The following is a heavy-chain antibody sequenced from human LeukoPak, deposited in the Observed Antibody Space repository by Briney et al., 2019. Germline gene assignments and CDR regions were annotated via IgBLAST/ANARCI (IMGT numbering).Heavy chain of an antibody. J-gene: IGHJ4*02. CDR1: GFTLSSYW. CDR3: AKEVDCPSDCLFFHS. CDR2: INRRGHT. V-gene: IGHV3-43*02. D-gene: IGHD2-21*02. Sequence: PGGSLRLSCAASGFTLSSYWMHWVRQAPGKGLVWVSLINRRGHTFYADSVKGRFTISRDNSRNSVFLQMNSLRPEDTALYHCAKEVDCPSDCLFFHSWGQGTLVTVSS.